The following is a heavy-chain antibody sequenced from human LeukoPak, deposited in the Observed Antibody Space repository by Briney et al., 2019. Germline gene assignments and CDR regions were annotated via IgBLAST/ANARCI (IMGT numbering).Heavy chain of an antibody. J-gene: IGHJ4*02. CDR2: ISGSGGST. Sequence: GGSLRLSCAASGFTFSSYSMNWVRQAPGMGLEWVSAISGSGGSTYYADSVKGRFTISRDNSKNTLYLQMNSLRAEDTAVYYCAKEGGGPTVTTLFDYWGQGTLVTVSS. CDR3: AKEGGGPTVTTLFDY. CDR1: GFTFSSYS. D-gene: IGHD4-17*01. V-gene: IGHV3-23*01.